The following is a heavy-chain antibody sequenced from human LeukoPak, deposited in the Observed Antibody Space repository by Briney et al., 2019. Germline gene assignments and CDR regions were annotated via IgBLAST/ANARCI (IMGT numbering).Heavy chain of an antibody. CDR3: ARDPKRYCSGGSCHVDS. CDR1: GFAFSSYA. D-gene: IGHD2-15*01. Sequence: GASLRLSCAASGFAFSSYAMHWVRQAPGKVLEWVAIYHSGGSDNFYGDSMKGRFTISRDNSKNTLYLQMNNLRAEDTAVYYCARDPKRYCSGGSCHVDSWGQGTLVTVSS. CDR2: YHSGGSDN. V-gene: IGHV3-30-3*01. J-gene: IGHJ4*02.